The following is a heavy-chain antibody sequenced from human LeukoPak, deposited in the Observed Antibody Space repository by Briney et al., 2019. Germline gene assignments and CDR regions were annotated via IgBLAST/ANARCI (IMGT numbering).Heavy chain of an antibody. CDR2: INPSGGNT. D-gene: IGHD4-17*01. V-gene: IGHV1-46*01. CDR3: ARGGHLRYGDTQNWFGP. Sequence: ASVTVSFKSSVYTFTNFYMHWVRQPPAQGLGLVGLINPSGGNTRNAHKFQGRLTTTRDTSTTNDYMEVSSLRSEAAAVYYCARGGHLRYGDTQNWFGPWGQGTLVTVSS. J-gene: IGHJ5*02. CDR1: VYTFTNFY.